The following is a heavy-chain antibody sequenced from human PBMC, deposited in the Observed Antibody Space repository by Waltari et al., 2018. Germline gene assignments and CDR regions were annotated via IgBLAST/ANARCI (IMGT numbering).Heavy chain of an antibody. D-gene: IGHD4-4*01. CDR2: INHSGIT. V-gene: IGHV4-34*01. Sequence: QVQLQQWGAGLLKPSETLSLTCAVYGGSFSGYSLSWIRQPPGKGLEWIGEINHSGITNYNPSPKSRVTISVDTSKNQFSLKLSSVTAADTAVYYCARARRASGVTTIYFDYWGQGTLVTVSS. CDR3: ARARRASGVTTIYFDY. J-gene: IGHJ4*02. CDR1: GGSFSGYS.